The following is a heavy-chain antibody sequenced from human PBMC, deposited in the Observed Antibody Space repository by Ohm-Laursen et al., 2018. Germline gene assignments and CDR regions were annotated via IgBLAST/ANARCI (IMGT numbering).Heavy chain of an antibody. V-gene: IGHV3-23*01. CDR3: AKGVEYYYGSGGPHCYFDY. Sequence: GSLRLSCADSGFTFSSYAMSWVRQAPGKGLEWVSAISGSGGRKYYADSVKGRFSISRDNSKNTLYLQMNSLRAEDTAVYYCAKGVEYYYGSGGPHCYFDYWGQGTLVTVSS. J-gene: IGHJ4*02. D-gene: IGHD3-10*01. CDR2: ISGSGGRK. CDR1: GFTFSSYA.